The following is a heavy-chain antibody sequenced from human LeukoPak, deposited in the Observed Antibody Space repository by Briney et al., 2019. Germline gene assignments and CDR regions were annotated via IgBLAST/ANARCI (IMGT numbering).Heavy chain of an antibody. J-gene: IGHJ4*02. D-gene: IGHD3-22*01. Sequence: GESLRISCKGSGYSFSSYWIGWVRQMPGKGLEWMGIIYPGDSDTRYSPSFQGQVTFSADKSISTAYLQWSSLKASDTAMYYCGRSSSGYYDYWGQGTLVTVSS. CDR1: GYSFSSYW. CDR2: IYPGDSDT. V-gene: IGHV5-51*01. CDR3: GRSSSGYYDY.